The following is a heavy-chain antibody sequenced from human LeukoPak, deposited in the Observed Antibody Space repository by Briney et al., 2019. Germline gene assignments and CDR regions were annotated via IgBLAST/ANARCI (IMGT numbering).Heavy chain of an antibody. V-gene: IGHV3-21*01. CDR2: ISSSSSYI. CDR3: ARGSSSSWYSDYFDY. Sequence: GGSLRLSCAASGFTLSSYSMNWVRQAPGKGLEWVSFISSSSSYIYYADSVKGRFTISRDNAKNSLYLQMNSLRAEDTAVYYCARGSSSSWYSDYFDYWGQGTLVTVSS. D-gene: IGHD6-13*01. CDR1: GFTLSSYS. J-gene: IGHJ4*02.